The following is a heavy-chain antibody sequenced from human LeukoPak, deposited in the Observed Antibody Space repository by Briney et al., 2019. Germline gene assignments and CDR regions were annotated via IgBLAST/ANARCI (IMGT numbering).Heavy chain of an antibody. CDR3: ARELDSSSWDY. Sequence: GGSLRFSCAASGFTFSDYYMSWIRQAPGKGLEWVSYISSSGSTIYYADSVKGRFTVSRDNAKNSLYLQMNSLRAEDTAVYYCARELDSSSWDYWGQGTLVTVSS. J-gene: IGHJ4*02. CDR2: ISSSGSTI. D-gene: IGHD6-13*01. CDR1: GFTFSDYY. V-gene: IGHV3-11*04.